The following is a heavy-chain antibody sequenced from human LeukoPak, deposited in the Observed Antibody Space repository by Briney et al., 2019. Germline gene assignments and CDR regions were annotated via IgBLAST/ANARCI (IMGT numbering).Heavy chain of an antibody. CDR3: ARATDYYDSSGPIRLRSYYYYGMDV. Sequence: ASVKVSCKASGYTFTSYGISWVRQAPGQGLEWMGWISAYNGNTNYAQKLQGRVTMTTDTSTSTVYMELRSLRSDDTAVYYCARATDYYDSSGPIRLRSYYYYGMDVWGQGTTVTVSS. J-gene: IGHJ6*02. D-gene: IGHD3-22*01. CDR2: ISAYNGNT. V-gene: IGHV1-18*01. CDR1: GYTFTSYG.